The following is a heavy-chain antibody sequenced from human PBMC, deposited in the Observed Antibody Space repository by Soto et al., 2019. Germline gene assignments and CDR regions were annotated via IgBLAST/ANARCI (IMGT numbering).Heavy chain of an antibody. D-gene: IGHD5-12*01. CDR1: GFTVSSNY. Sequence: EVQLVESGGGLVQPGGSLRLSCAASGFTVSSNYMSWVRQAPGKGLEWVSVIYSGGSTYYADSVKGRFTISRDNSKNTLYLQMNSLRAEDTAVYYCARGLYSGWHYFDYWGQGTLVNVSS. J-gene: IGHJ4*02. CDR3: ARGLYSGWHYFDY. V-gene: IGHV3-66*01. CDR2: IYSGGST.